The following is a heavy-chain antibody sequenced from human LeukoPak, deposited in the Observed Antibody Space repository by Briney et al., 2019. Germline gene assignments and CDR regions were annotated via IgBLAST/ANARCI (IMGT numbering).Heavy chain of an antibody. Sequence: PGGSLRLSCSASGFTVSRNYMSWVRQAPGKGLEWVSVIYSGGGTYYADSVKGRFTISRDNSKNTLYLQMNSLRAEDTAVYYCAKEKKQLVLLDYWGQGTLVTVSS. V-gene: IGHV3-53*01. CDR1: GFTVSRNY. CDR3: AKEKKQLVLLDY. CDR2: IYSGGGT. J-gene: IGHJ4*02. D-gene: IGHD6-13*01.